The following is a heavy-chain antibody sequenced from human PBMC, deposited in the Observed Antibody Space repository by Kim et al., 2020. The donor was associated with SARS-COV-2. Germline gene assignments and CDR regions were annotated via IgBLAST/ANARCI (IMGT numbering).Heavy chain of an antibody. CDR3: ARVLGAITIFGVVIVNWFDP. V-gene: IGHV4-31*03. D-gene: IGHD3-3*01. J-gene: IGHJ5*02. Sequence: SETLSLTCTVSGGSISSGGYYWSWLRQHPGKGLEWIGYIYYSGSTYYNPSLKRRVTISVDTSKNQFSLMLSPVTAADTAVYYCARVLGAITIFGVVIVNWFDPWGQGTRVTIS. CDR1: GGSISSGGYY. CDR2: IYYSGST.